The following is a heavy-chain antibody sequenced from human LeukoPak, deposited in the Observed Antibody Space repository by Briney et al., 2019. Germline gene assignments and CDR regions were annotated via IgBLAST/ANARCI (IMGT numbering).Heavy chain of an antibody. CDR2: INTNTGNP. J-gene: IGHJ5*02. CDR3: ARARRSGGITLLRGVKDRGWFDP. Sequence: ASVKVSCKASGYTFTSYAMNWVRQAPGQGLEWMGWINTNTGNPTYAQGFTGRFVFSLDTSVSTAYLQISSLKAEDTAVYYCARARRSGGITLLRGVKDRGWFDPWGQGTLVTVSS. CDR1: GYTFTSYA. V-gene: IGHV7-4-1*02. D-gene: IGHD3-10*01.